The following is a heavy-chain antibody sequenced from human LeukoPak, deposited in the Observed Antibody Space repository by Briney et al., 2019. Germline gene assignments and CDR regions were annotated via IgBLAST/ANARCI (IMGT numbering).Heavy chain of an antibody. D-gene: IGHD5-18*01. V-gene: IGHV4-38-2*02. Sequence: SETLSLTCSVSGYSISSGYYWGWIRQPPGKGLEWIASIFHSGSAYYKSSLKSRVTISVDTSKNQFSLKLSSVTAADTAVYYCARGRILGRHSYGYAFDIWGQGTMVTVSS. CDR3: ARGRILGRHSYGYAFDI. J-gene: IGHJ3*02. CDR1: GYSISSGYY. CDR2: IFHSGSA.